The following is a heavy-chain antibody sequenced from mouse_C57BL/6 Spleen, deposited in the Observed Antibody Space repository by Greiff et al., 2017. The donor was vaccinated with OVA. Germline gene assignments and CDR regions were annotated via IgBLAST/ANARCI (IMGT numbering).Heavy chain of an antibody. CDR3: AKERSYDMDY. CDR2: IWCDGNT. V-gene: IGHV2-3*01. Sequence: VKLMESGPGLVAPSQSLSITCTVSGFSLTSYGVSWVRQPPGKGLEWLGVIWCDGNTNYHSALISRLSISKDNSKSQVFLQLNSLHTDDTATYYCAKERSYDMDYWGQGPSVTVSS. CDR1: GFSLTSYG. J-gene: IGHJ4*01.